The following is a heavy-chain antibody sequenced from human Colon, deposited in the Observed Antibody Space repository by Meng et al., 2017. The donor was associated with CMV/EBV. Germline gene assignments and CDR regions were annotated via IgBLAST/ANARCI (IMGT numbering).Heavy chain of an antibody. CDR3: ASTLFAAAAGGWGGY. V-gene: IGHV4-34*01. Sequence: VQLQQVGEGLLKPSETLSLTCAVYGGSFSGYYWSWIRQPPGKGLEWIGEINHSGSTNYNPSLKSRVTISVDTSKNQFSLKLSSVTAADTAVYYCASTLFAAAAGGWGGYWGQGTLVTVSS. D-gene: IGHD6-13*01. CDR2: INHSGST. J-gene: IGHJ4*02. CDR1: GGSFSGYY.